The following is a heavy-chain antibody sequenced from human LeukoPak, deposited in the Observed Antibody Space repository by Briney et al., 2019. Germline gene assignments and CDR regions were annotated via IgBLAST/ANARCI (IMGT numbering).Heavy chain of an antibody. J-gene: IGHJ6*03. D-gene: IGHD3-16*01. CDR2: IRTEDYDGAT. CDR1: GFTFGDYA. Sequence: GGSLRLSCAASGFTFGDYAMSWVRQAPGKGLEWVGFIRTEDYDGATDYGASVKGRFTISRDDSKNIAYLQMNSLNTEDTGIYFCTRIFGYHYFYMDVWGKGTTVIVSS. CDR3: TRIFGYHYFYMDV. V-gene: IGHV3-49*04.